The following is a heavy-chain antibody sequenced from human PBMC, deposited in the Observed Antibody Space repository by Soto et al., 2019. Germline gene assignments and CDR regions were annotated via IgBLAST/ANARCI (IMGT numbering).Heavy chain of an antibody. D-gene: IGHD1-7*01. CDR1: GGSISSGGYY. J-gene: IGHJ4*02. Sequence: PSETLSLTCTVSGGSISSGGYYWSWIRQHPGKSLEWIGYIYYSGSTYYNPSLKSRVTISVDTSKNQFSLKLSSVTAADTAVYYCASIRPTQTNYFDYWGQGTLVTVSS. V-gene: IGHV4-31*03. CDR2: IYYSGST. CDR3: ASIRPTQTNYFDY.